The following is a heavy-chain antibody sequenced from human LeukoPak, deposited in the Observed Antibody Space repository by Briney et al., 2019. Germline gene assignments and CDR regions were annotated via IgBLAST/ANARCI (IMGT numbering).Heavy chain of an antibody. Sequence: SETLSLTCTVSGGSISSYYWSWIRQPPGKGLEWIGYIYYSGSTNYNPSLKSRVTISVDTPKNQFSLKLSSVTAADTAVYYCARSPTIAVVGQNWFDPWGQGTLVTVSS. V-gene: IGHV4-59*12. CDR2: IYYSGST. J-gene: IGHJ5*02. CDR3: ARSPTIAVVGQNWFDP. D-gene: IGHD6-19*01. CDR1: GGSISSYY.